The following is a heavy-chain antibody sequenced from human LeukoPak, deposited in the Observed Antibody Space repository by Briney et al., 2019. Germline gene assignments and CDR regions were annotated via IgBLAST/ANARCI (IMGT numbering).Heavy chain of an antibody. CDR1: GFSFSAYW. CDR3: GRFGYVAGVDL. Sequence: GGSLTLSCAASGFSFSAYWMTWVRQAPGGGLEFVANINPVGTATYYADPVKGRFTISRDNAKNLVYLQMNSLRAEDTAVYHCGRFGYVAGVDLWGQGTLVTVSS. CDR2: INPVGTAT. D-gene: IGHD6-19*01. J-gene: IGHJ4*02. V-gene: IGHV3-7*01.